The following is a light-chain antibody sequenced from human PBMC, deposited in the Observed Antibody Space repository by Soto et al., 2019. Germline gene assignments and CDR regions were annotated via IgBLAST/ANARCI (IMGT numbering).Light chain of an antibody. CDR3: GTWERNLSAWV. CDR1: SSNIGNNY. V-gene: IGLV1-51*01. Sequence: QSVLTQPPSVSAAPGQKVTISCSGSSSNIGNNYVSWYQQLPGTAPKLLIYDNNKRPSGIPDRFSGSKSGTSATLGITGLQTGDEADYYCGTWERNLSAWVFGGGTKLTVL. J-gene: IGLJ3*02. CDR2: DNN.